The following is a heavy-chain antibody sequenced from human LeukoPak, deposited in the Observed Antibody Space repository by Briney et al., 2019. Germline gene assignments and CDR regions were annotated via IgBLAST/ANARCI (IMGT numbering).Heavy chain of an antibody. V-gene: IGHV4-34*01. Sequence: PSETLSLTCAVCGGSFSGYYWSWIRQPPGKGLEWIGEINHSGSTNYNPSLKSRVTISVDTSKNQISLKLSSVTAADTAVYYCARDRSSVGDYGGYYFDYWGQGTLVTVSS. D-gene: IGHD4-17*01. CDR3: ARDRSSVGDYGGYYFDY. CDR2: INHSGST. CDR1: GGSFSGYY. J-gene: IGHJ4*02.